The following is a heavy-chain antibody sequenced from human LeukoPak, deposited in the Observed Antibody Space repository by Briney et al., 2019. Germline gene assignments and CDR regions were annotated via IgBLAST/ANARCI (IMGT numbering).Heavy chain of an antibody. V-gene: IGHV3-23*01. J-gene: IGHJ5*02. CDR1: GFTFSSYA. CDR2: ISGSGGST. Sequence: GGSLRLSCAASGFTFSSYAMSWVRQAPGKGLEWVSAISGSGGSTYYADSVKGRFTISRDNSKNTLYLQMNSLRAEDTAVYYCATLPIAAAGNPYNWFDPWGQGTLVTVSS. CDR3: ATLPIAAAGNPYNWFDP. D-gene: IGHD6-13*01.